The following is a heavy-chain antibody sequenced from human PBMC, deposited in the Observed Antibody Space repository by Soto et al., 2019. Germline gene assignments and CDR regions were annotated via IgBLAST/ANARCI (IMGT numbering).Heavy chain of an antibody. CDR2: SIPIFGTA. V-gene: IGHV1-69*01. Sequence: QVQLVQSGAEVKKPGSSVKVSCKASGGTFNNYPITWARQAPGQGLEWMGGSIPIFGTANYAQKFQGRVTITVDESTSTAYMELSSLRSEDTAVYYCARGRGYSGDDHYYYFDMDVWGQGTTVTVSS. J-gene: IGHJ6*02. CDR1: GGTFNNYP. D-gene: IGHD5-12*01. CDR3: ARGRGYSGDDHYYYFDMDV.